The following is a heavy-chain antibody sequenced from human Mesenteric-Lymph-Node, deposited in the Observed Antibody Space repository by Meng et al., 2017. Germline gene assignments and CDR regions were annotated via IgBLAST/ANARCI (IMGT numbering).Heavy chain of an antibody. D-gene: IGHD4-17*01. CDR1: GYTFTSYA. V-gene: IGHV1-3*01. Sequence: QVQLVQSGAEVKKPGASVKVSCKASGYTFTSYAMHWVRQAPGQRLEWMGWINAGNGNTKYSQKFQGRVTMTTDTSTTTAYMELRSLRSDDTAVYYCARAYDSDYWGQGTLVTVSS. J-gene: IGHJ4*02. CDR3: ARAYDSDY. CDR2: INAGNGNT.